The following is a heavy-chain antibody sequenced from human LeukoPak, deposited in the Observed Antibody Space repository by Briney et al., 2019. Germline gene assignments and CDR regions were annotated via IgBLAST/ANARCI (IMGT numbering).Heavy chain of an antibody. CDR3: ARVYGSQNFDY. V-gene: IGHV1-18*04. CDR2: ISAYNGNT. Sequence: ASVKVSCKASGYTFTSYYMHWVRQAPGQGLEWMGWISAYNGNTNYAQKLQGRVTMTTDTSTSTAYMELRSLRSDDTAVYYCARVYGSQNFDYWGQGTLVTVSS. D-gene: IGHD3-10*01. J-gene: IGHJ4*02. CDR1: GYTFTSYY.